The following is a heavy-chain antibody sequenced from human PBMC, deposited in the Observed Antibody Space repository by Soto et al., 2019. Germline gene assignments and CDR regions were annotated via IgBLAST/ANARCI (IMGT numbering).Heavy chain of an antibody. CDR2: LNPRAGYT. CDR1: GYTFTSYA. J-gene: IGHJ4*02. V-gene: IGHV1-46*01. CDR3: TRLITGTPPHLDY. D-gene: IGHD1-20*01. Sequence: ASVKVSCKASGYTFTSYAMHWVRQAPGQGLEWMAMLNPRAGYTTYAQNFQGRVAVTGDTSTSTVYMELSGLRSEDTAIYYCTRLITGTPPHLDYWGQGTLVTVSS.